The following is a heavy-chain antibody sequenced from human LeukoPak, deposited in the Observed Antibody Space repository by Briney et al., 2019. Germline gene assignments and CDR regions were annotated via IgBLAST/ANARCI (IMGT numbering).Heavy chain of an antibody. Sequence: ASVKVSCKASGYTFTSYYMHWVRQAPGQGLEWMGIINPSGGSTSYAQKFQGRVTMTRDTSTSTVYMELSSLRSEDTAVYYCARDRRIAVAGTVPDYYYYGMDVWGQGTTVTVSS. D-gene: IGHD6-19*01. CDR1: GYTFTSYY. CDR2: INPSGGST. J-gene: IGHJ6*02. V-gene: IGHV1-46*01. CDR3: ARDRRIAVAGTVPDYYYYGMDV.